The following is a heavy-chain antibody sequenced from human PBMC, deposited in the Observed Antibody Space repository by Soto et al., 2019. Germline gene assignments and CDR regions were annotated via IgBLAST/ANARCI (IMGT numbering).Heavy chain of an antibody. Sequence: PGGSLRLSCAASGFTFSNYAISWVRQAPGKGLEWVSIISGSGDTPYYADSVKGRFTISRDNSRNTLYLKMNSLRAGDSAKYYCFKEGTSGLYYFDYWCPGILVTVS. CDR3: FKEGTSGLYYFDY. CDR2: ISGSGDTP. J-gene: IGHJ4*02. V-gene: IGHV3-23*01. CDR1: GFTFSNYA. D-gene: IGHD5-12*01.